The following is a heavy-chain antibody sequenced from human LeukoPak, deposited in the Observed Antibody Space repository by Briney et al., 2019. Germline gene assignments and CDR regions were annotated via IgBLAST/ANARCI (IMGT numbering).Heavy chain of an antibody. Sequence: GSSVKVSCKASGGTFSSYAISWVRQAPGQGLEWMGRIIPILGIANYAQKFQGRVTITADKSTSTAYMELSSLRSEDTAVYYCARDLEMATIDHWGQGTLVTVSS. J-gene: IGHJ4*02. CDR2: IIPILGIA. CDR3: ARDLEMATIDH. CDR1: GGTFSSYA. D-gene: IGHD5-24*01. V-gene: IGHV1-69*04.